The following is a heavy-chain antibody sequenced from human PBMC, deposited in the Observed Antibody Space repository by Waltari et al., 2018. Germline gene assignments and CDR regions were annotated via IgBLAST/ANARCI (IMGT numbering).Heavy chain of an antibody. J-gene: IGHJ4*02. CDR3: ARGTLKEGGVFDY. CDR2: IYYSGST. D-gene: IGHD3-16*01. V-gene: IGHV4-59*09. Sequence: IYYSGSTNYNPSLKSRVTISVDTSKNQFSLKLSSVTAADTAVYYCARGTLKEGGVFDYWGQGTLVTVSS.